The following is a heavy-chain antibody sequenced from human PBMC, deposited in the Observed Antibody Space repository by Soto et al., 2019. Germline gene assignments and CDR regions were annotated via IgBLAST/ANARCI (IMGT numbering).Heavy chain of an antibody. J-gene: IGHJ4*02. Sequence: QVQLQQWGAGLLKPSETLSVTCAVYGGSFSGYYWSWIRQPPGKGLEWIGEINHSGSTNYNPSLKSRVTISVDTSKNQFSLKLSSVTAPDTAVYYCARGRWLRCSFDHWGQVTLITVSS. D-gene: IGHD5-12*01. V-gene: IGHV4-34*01. CDR2: INHSGST. CDR3: ARGRWLRCSFDH. CDR1: GGSFSGYY.